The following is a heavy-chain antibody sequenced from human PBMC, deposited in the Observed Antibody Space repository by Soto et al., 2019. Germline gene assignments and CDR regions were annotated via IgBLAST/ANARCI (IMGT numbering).Heavy chain of an antibody. V-gene: IGHV3-49*04. CDR2: IRSEAFGGTT. Sequence: VQLVESGGGLVQPGRSLRLSCTTSGFTFGDYAVSWVRQAPGKGLEWVAFIRSEAFGGTTEYAASVKGRFTISRDDSKSVAYLQMNSLKTEDTAVYFCTSGPYCSSSSCYRGDYYYYYGLDVWGQGTTVTVSS. D-gene: IGHD2-2*02. CDR1: GFTFGDYA. J-gene: IGHJ6*02. CDR3: TSGPYCSSSSCYRGDYYYYYGLDV.